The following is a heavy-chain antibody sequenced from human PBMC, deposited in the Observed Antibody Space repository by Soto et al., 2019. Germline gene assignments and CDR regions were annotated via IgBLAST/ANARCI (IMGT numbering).Heavy chain of an antibody. Sequence: PGGSLRLSCAASGFTFSSYAMHWVRQAPGKGLEWVAVISYDGSNKYYADSVKGRFTISRDNSKNTLYLQMNSLRAEDTAVYYCARDVKDPPINYDFWSGYYRSPGVWGQGTTVTVSS. D-gene: IGHD3-3*01. CDR3: ARDVKDPPINYDFWSGYYRSPGV. V-gene: IGHV3-30-3*01. J-gene: IGHJ6*02. CDR2: ISYDGSNK. CDR1: GFTFSSYA.